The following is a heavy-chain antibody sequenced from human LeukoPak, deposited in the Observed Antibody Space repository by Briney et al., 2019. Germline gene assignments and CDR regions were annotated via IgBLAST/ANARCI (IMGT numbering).Heavy chain of an antibody. Sequence: SETLSLTCAVYGGSFSDYYWSWIRQPPGKGLEWIGEINHSGSTNYNPSLKSRVTISVHTSKNQFSLKLTSVTAADTAVYYCAGSLGYCTSNVCYLKYWGQGTLVTVSS. CDR2: INHSGST. CDR1: GGSFSDYY. D-gene: IGHD2-8*01. CDR3: AGSLGYCTSNVCYLKY. V-gene: IGHV4-34*01. J-gene: IGHJ4*02.